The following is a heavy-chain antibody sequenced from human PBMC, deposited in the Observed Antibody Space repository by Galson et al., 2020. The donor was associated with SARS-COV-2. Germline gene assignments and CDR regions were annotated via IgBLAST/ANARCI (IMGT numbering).Heavy chain of an antibody. J-gene: IGHJ6*01. CDR3: AKAIFCIGNFCKGERVSLYYGL. CDR1: GFTFDDYA. Sequence: GESLKISCAASGFTFDDYALTWVRQAPGKGLEWVSVIAGSGTKAYYGDSVRGRFSTSRDNDRDTLYLQMNSLRADDTAVYYCAKAIFCIGNFCKGERVSLYYGL. D-gene: IGHD3-9*01. V-gene: IGHV3-23*01. CDR2: IAGSGTKA.